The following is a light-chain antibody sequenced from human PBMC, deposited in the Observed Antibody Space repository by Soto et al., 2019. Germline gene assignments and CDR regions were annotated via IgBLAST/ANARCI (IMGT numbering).Light chain of an antibody. CDR3: SSYTSSSIFV. CDR2: EVS. CDR1: SSDVGAYNY. Sequence: QSALTQPASVSGSPGQSITISCTATSSDVGAYNYVSWYQQHPGKAPKVMIYEVSNRPSGVSNRFSGSKSGNTASLTISGLQAEDEADYYCSSYTSSSIFVFGTGTKLTVL. V-gene: IGLV2-14*01. J-gene: IGLJ1*01.